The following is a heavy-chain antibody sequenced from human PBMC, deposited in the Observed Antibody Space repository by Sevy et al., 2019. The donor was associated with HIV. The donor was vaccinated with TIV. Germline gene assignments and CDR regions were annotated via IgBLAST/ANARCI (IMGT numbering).Heavy chain of an antibody. Sequence: GGSLRLSCAASGFTFSSYWMSWVRQAPGKGLEWVANIKQDGSEKYYVDSVKGRFTISRDNAKNSLYLQWNSLRAEDTAIYYCARSYFGSGTSYGMDVWGQGTTVTVSS. D-gene: IGHD3-10*01. J-gene: IGHJ6*02. CDR3: ARSYFGSGTSYGMDV. CDR2: IKQDGSEK. CDR1: GFTFSSYW. V-gene: IGHV3-7*01.